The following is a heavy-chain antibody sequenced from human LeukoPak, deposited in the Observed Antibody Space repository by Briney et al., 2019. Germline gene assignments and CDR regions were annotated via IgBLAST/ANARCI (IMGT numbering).Heavy chain of an antibody. CDR3: ASGGRAYNF. Sequence: GGSLRLSCAASGMGFSDFYMSWMRQAPGKGLEWISFISSNGNIIHYADSAKGRFTISRDNAKNSLYLHMDSLRVEDTATYYCASGGRAYNFWGQGTTVTVSS. J-gene: IGHJ6*02. D-gene: IGHD1-1*01. CDR1: GMGFSDFY. V-gene: IGHV3-11*01. CDR2: ISSNGNII.